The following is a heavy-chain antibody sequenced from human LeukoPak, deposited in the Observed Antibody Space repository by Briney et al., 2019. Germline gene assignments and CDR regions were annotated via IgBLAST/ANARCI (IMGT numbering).Heavy chain of an antibody. CDR3: ARERVYQLLNYYYYYGMDV. Sequence: GGSLRLSCAASGFTFSSYEMNWVRQAPGKGLEWASYISSSGSTIYYADSVKGRFTISRDNAKNSLYLQMNSLRAEDTAVYYCARERVYQLLNYYYYYGMDVWGKGTTVTVSS. D-gene: IGHD2-2*01. V-gene: IGHV3-48*03. CDR1: GFTFSSYE. CDR2: ISSSGSTI. J-gene: IGHJ6*04.